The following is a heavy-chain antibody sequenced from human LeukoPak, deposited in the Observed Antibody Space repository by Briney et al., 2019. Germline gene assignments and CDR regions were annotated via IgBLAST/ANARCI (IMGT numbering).Heavy chain of an antibody. CDR2: LYYSGST. V-gene: IGHV4-31*03. CDR3: AREYCGSDCYQFDY. J-gene: IGHJ4*02. Sequence: SETLSLTCTVSGGSISSGGYYWSWIRQLPGKGLEWIGYLYYSGSTYYNPSLKSRVTISVDTSKNQFSLKLSSVTAADTAVYYCAREYCGSDCYQFDYWGQGTLVTVPS. CDR1: GGSISSGGYY. D-gene: IGHD2-21*02.